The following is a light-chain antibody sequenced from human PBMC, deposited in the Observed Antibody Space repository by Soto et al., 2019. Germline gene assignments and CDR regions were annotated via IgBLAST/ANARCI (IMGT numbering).Light chain of an antibody. CDR3: QQYSSYWT. CDR1: QSISSW. Sequence: DIQMTQSPSSLSASVGDRVTITCRASQSISSWLAWYQQKPGKAPKFLIYDASNLESGVPSRFSGSGSGTEFTLTISSLQPDDFATYYCQQYSSYWTFGQGTKGDIK. J-gene: IGKJ1*01. V-gene: IGKV1-5*01. CDR2: DAS.